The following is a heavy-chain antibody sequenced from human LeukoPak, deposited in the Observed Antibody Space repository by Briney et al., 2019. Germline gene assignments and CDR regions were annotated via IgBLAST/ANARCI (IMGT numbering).Heavy chain of an antibody. J-gene: IGHJ4*02. CDR3: ARVVCSGGSCYSDY. CDR1: GGSISNYY. Sequence: TSETLSVTCTVSGGSISNYYWSWIRQPPGKGLEWIGCIYYSGSTNYNPSLKSRVTISVDTSKNEFSLKLSSVTAADTAVYYCARVVCSGGSCYSDYWGQGTQVTVSS. V-gene: IGHV4-59*01. CDR2: IYYSGST. D-gene: IGHD2-15*01.